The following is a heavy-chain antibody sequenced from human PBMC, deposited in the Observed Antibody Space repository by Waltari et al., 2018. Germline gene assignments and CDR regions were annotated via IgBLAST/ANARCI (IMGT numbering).Heavy chain of an antibody. CDR2: ISYDGSNN. D-gene: IGHD2-8*01. V-gene: IGHV3-30-3*01. J-gene: IGHJ4*02. Sequence: QVQLVESGGGVVQPGRSLRLSCAASGFTFSSYAMHWVRQAPGKGLEWVAVISYDGSNNYYADSVKGRFPISRDNSKNTLYLQMNSLRAEDTAVYYCARDFYGVDYWGQGTLVTVSS. CDR1: GFTFSSYA. CDR3: ARDFYGVDY.